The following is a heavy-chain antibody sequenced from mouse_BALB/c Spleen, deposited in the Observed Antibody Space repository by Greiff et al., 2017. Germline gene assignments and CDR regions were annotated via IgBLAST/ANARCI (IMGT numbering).Heavy chain of an antibody. D-gene: IGHD2-14*01. V-gene: IGHV1S81*02. CDR1: GYTFTSYW. J-gene: IGHJ4*01. CDR2: INPSNGRT. Sequence: QVQLKQPGAELVKPGASVKLSCKASGYTFTSYWMHWVKQRPGQGLEWIGEINPSNGRTNYNEKFKSKATLTVDKSSSTAYMQLSSLTSEDSAVYYCARRGVRGAMDYWGQGTSVTVSS. CDR3: ARRGVRGAMDY.